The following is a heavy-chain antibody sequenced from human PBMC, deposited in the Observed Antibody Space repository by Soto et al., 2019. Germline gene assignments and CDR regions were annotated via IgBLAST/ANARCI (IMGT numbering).Heavy chain of an antibody. CDR3: AKGHQYSSSSNHFDS. CDR2: ISGSGGST. D-gene: IGHD6-6*01. CDR1: GFTFSSFA. J-gene: IGHJ4*02. V-gene: IGHV3-23*01. Sequence: GGSLRLSFAASGFTFSSFAMSWVRQAPGKGPEWVSAISGSGGSTYYADSVKGRFTISRDNSKNTLYLQMNSLRAEDTAVYYCAKGHQYSSSSNHFDSWGQGTPVTVSS.